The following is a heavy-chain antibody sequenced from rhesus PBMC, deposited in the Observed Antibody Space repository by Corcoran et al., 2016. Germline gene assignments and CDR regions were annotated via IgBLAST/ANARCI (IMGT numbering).Heavy chain of an antibody. CDR1: GSSISSNY. D-gene: IGHD1-44*01. CDR2: IYGSTGST. J-gene: IGHJ4*01. CDR3: ARAIVGTTFFFDY. Sequence: QVQLQESGPGLVKPSETLSLTCAVSGSSISSNYWSWIRQPPGTGLEWIGYIYGSTGSTYYNPSLKSRVSISTDTSKNQFSLKLNSVTAADTAVYYCARAIVGTTFFFDYWGQGVLVIVSA. V-gene: IGHV4-147*01.